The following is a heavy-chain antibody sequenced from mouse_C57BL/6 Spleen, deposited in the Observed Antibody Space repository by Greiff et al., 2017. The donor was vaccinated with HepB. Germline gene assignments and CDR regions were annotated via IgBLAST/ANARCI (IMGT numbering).Heavy chain of an antibody. CDR2: IDPSDSYT. D-gene: IGHD1-1*01. CDR1: GYTFTSYW. Sequence: VQLQQSGAELVMPGASVKLSCKASGYTFTSYWMHWVKQRPGQGLEWIGEIDPSDSYTNYNQKFKGKSTLTVDKSSSTAYMQLSSLTSEDSAVYYGARDLSGSSFHYWGQGTTLTVSS. V-gene: IGHV1-69*01. CDR3: ARDLSGSSFHY. J-gene: IGHJ2*01.